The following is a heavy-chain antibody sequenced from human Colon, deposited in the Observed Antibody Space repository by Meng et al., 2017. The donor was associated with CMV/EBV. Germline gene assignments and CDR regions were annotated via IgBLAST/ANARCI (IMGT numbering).Heavy chain of an antibody. V-gene: IGHV3-48*04. J-gene: IGHJ6*02. Sequence: GESLKISCAASGSSFSNYNLHWVRQAPGKGLEWVSYISSSSTSIYYAASVRGRFTVSRDNAKNSLYLQMNSLRAEDTAVYYCARVPNDIWSGYSPPYYYAMDVWGQGTTVTVSS. CDR3: ARVPNDIWSGYSPPYYYAMDV. CDR1: GSSFSNYN. CDR2: ISSSSTSI. D-gene: IGHD3-3*01.